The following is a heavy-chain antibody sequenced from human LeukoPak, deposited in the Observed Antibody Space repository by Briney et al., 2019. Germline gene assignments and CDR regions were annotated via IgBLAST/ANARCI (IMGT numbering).Heavy chain of an antibody. V-gene: IGHV3-74*01. J-gene: IGHJ4*02. Sequence: GGSLRLSCAASGFTFSDYYMHWVRHGPGEGPVWVSRISNEGSTTFYADSVKARFTISRNNAKNTRYLKMNSRRAEDTAVYYCVRDSRTGVDYCGEGARVTVSS. D-gene: IGHD1-1*01. CDR2: ISNEGSTT. CDR1: GFTFSDYY. CDR3: VRDSRTGVDY.